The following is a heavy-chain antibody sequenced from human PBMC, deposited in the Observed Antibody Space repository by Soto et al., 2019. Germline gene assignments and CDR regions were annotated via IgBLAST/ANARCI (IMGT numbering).Heavy chain of an antibody. D-gene: IGHD3-3*01. V-gene: IGHV3-30*03. CDR2: LSYDGVNK. Sequence: QVQLMESGGGVVQPGRSLRLSCAASGFTFKTYGIHWVRQVPGEGLQWVAALSYDGVNKFYADSVKGRFTISRDNSKNTVSLEMNNLRADDTAVYYCARDRGHVEWLPRQIDYWGQGTTVTVSS. CDR1: GFTFKTYG. J-gene: IGHJ4*02. CDR3: ARDRGHVEWLPRQIDY.